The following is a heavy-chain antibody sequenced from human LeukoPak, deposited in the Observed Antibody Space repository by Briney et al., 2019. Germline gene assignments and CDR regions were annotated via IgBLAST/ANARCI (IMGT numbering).Heavy chain of an antibody. J-gene: IGHJ4*02. Sequence: SETLSLTCTVSGGSISSRPYYWGWVRQPPGKGLEWIGTISYSGTTYYNPSLKSRVTISLDTSKNQFSLKLSSVTAADTAVYYCARESMITFGGVIVKLFDYWGQGTLVTVSS. V-gene: IGHV4-39*07. CDR3: ARESMITFGGVIVKLFDY. D-gene: IGHD3-16*02. CDR2: ISYSGTT. CDR1: GGSISSRPYY.